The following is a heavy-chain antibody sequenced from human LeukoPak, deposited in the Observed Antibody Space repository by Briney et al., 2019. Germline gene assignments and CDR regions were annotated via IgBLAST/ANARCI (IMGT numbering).Heavy chain of an antibody. CDR1: GGTFSSYA. Sequence: SVKVSCKASGGTFSSYAISWVRQAPGQGLEWMGRIIPILGIANYAQKFQGRVTITADKSTSTAYMELSSLRSEDTAVYYCARGSEVVVLDYWGQGTLVTVSS. CDR3: ARGSEVVVLDY. J-gene: IGHJ4*02. CDR2: IIPILGIA. V-gene: IGHV1-69*04. D-gene: IGHD2-21*01.